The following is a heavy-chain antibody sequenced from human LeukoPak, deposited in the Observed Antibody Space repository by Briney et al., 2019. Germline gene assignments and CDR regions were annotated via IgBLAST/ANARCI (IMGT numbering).Heavy chain of an antibody. D-gene: IGHD4-23*01. CDR1: GFTFSSYS. J-gene: IGHJ3*02. CDR2: ISSSSSTI. Sequence: PGGSLRLSCAASGFTFSSYSMNWVRQAPGKGLEWVSYISSSSSTIYYADSVKGRFTISRDNAKNSLYLQMNSLRAEDTAVYYCARERRNSGDAFDIWGQGTMVTVSS. V-gene: IGHV3-48*01. CDR3: ARERRNSGDAFDI.